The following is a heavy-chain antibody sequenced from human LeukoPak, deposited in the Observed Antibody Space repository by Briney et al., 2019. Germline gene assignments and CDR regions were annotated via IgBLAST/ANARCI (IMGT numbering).Heavy chain of an antibody. CDR1: GFTFSSYG. V-gene: IGHV3-30*02. CDR2: IRYDGSNK. J-gene: IGHJ5*02. Sequence: GGSLRLSCAASGFTFSSYGMHWVRQAPGKGLEWVAFIRYDGSNKYYPDSVKGRFTISRDNSKNTLYLQMNSLRAEDTAVFYCARAGVPRNSIAAAGGFDPWGQGTLVTVSS. CDR3: ARAGVPRNSIAAAGGFDP. D-gene: IGHD6-13*01.